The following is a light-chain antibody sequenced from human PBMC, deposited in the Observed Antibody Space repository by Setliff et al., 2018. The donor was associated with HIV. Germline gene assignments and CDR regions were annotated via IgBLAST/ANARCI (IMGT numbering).Light chain of an antibody. CDR2: DVS. J-gene: IGLJ1*01. V-gene: IGLV2-11*01. CDR3: CSYAGSYTYV. Sequence: QSALTQPRSMSGSPGQSVTISCTGTSGDVDAYDYVSWYQHHPGKAPKLLIYDVSERPSGVPDRFSGSKSGNTASLTISGLQAEDEADYYCCSYAGSYTYVFGTGTKVTVL. CDR1: SGDVDAYDY.